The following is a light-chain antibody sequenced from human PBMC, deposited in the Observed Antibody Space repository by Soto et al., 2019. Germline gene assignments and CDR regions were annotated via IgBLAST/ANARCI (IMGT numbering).Light chain of an antibody. V-gene: IGKV1-39*01. CDR1: QSISSY. CDR2: AAS. CDR3: QPGYSTPPA. J-gene: IGKJ1*01. Sequence: DIQMTQSPSSLSASVGDRVTITCRASQSISSYLNWYQQKPGKAPKLLIYAASSLQSGVPSRFSGSGYGTDFTLTISSLQPDEFATYCYQPGYSTPPAYGQGTKVDIK.